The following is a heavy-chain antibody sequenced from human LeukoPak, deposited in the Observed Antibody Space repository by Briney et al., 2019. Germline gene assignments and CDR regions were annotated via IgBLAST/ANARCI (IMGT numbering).Heavy chain of an antibody. Sequence: SETLSLTCTVSGGSISSYYWSWIRQPAGKGLEWIGRIYTSGSTNYNPSLKSRVTMSVDTSKNQFSLKLSSVTAADTAVYYCARDFGATIRYYYYMDVWGKGTTVTASS. CDR2: IYTSGST. CDR3: ARDFGATIRYYYYMDV. D-gene: IGHD5-12*01. CDR1: GGSISSYY. J-gene: IGHJ6*03. V-gene: IGHV4-4*07.